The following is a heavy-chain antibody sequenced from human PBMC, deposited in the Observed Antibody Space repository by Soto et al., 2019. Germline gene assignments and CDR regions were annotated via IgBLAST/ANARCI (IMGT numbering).Heavy chain of an antibody. Sequence: EVQLVESGGGLVQPGGSLRLSCEASGFTFSSRWVTWVRQGPGKGLEWVANIKQDENGKDYVDSVKGRFTISRDNAKNPLYLQMTSLRAEDTAVYYCATHDGPAAAGLVLDFWGQGTLVTVSS. J-gene: IGHJ4*02. CDR3: ATHDGPAAAGLVLDF. CDR1: GFTFSSRW. CDR2: IKQDENGK. D-gene: IGHD6-13*01. V-gene: IGHV3-7*02.